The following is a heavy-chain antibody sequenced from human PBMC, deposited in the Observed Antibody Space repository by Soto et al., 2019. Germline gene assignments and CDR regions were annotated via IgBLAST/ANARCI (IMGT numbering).Heavy chain of an antibody. Sequence: PSPTLSLTCAISGDSVSSNSAAWNWIRQSPSRGREWLGRTYYRSKWYNDYAVSVKSRITINPDTSKNQFSLQLNSVTPEDTAVYYCAGARSTWGSTWYFDYWAQGTLVTVSS. D-gene: IGHD6-13*01. CDR2: TYYRSKWYN. CDR1: GDSVSSNSAA. V-gene: IGHV6-1*01. J-gene: IGHJ4*02. CDR3: AGARSTWGSTWYFDY.